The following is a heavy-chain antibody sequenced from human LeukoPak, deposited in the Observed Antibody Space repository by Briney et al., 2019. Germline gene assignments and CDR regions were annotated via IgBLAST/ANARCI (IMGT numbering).Heavy chain of an antibody. CDR2: IKSKTDGGTT. CDR3: ARDRGIATYYFDY. J-gene: IGHJ4*02. CDR1: GFTFSNAW. D-gene: IGHD6-13*01. Sequence: PGGSLRLSCAASGFTFSNAWMSWVRQAPGKGLEWVGRIKSKTDGGTTDYAAPVKGRFTISRDNSKNTLYLQMNSLRAEDTAVYYCARDRGIATYYFDYWGQGTLVTVSS. V-gene: IGHV3-15*01.